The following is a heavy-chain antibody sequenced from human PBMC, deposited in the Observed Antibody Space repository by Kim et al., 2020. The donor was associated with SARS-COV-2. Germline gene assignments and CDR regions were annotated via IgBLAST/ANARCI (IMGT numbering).Heavy chain of an antibody. CDR1: GFTFSSYS. Sequence: GGSLRLSCAASGFTFSSYSMNWVRQAPGKGLEWVSSISSSSSYIYYADSVKGRFTISRDNAKNSLYLQMNSLRAEDTAVYYCARAITNIAARSYYFDYWGQGTLVTVS. J-gene: IGHJ4*02. CDR2: ISSSSSYI. V-gene: IGHV3-21*01. CDR3: ARAITNIAARSYYFDY. D-gene: IGHD6-6*01.